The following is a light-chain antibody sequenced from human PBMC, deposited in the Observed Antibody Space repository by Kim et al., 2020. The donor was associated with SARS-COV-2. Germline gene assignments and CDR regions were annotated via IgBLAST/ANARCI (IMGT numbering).Light chain of an antibody. J-gene: IGKJ5*01. CDR2: AAS. V-gene: IGKV1-39*01. CDR1: QSISSY. CDR3: QQSYSTLIT. Sequence: DIQMTQSPSSLSASVVDRVTITCRASQSISSYLNWYQQKPGKAPKLLIYAASSLQSGVPSRFSGSGSGTDFTLTISSLQPEDFATYYCQQSYSTLITFGQGTRLESK.